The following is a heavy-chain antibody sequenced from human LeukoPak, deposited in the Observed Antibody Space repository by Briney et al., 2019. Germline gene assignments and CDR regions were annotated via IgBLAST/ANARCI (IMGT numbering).Heavy chain of an antibody. J-gene: IGHJ4*02. V-gene: IGHV3-9*01. Sequence: PGGSLRLSCAASGFTFSSYAMSWVRQAPGKGLEWVSGISWSSGSIGYADSVKGRFTISRDNAKNSLYLQMNSLRAEDTALYYCAKGRRDGYNFLDYWGQGTLVTVSS. CDR2: ISWSSGSI. CDR1: GFTFSSYA. CDR3: AKGRRDGYNFLDY. D-gene: IGHD5-12*01.